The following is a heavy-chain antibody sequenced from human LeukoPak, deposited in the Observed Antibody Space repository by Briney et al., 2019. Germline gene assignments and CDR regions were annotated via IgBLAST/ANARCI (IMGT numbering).Heavy chain of an antibody. J-gene: IGHJ3*02. D-gene: IGHD5-18*01. CDR2: INHSGST. Sequence: SETLSLTCAVYGGSFSGCYWSWIRQPPGKGLEWIGEINHSGSTNYNPPLKSRVTISVDTSKNQFSLKLSSVTAADTAVYYCAKPFPVDTAMVNGAFDIWGQGTMVTVSS. CDR3: AKPFPVDTAMVNGAFDI. V-gene: IGHV4-34*01. CDR1: GGSFSGCY.